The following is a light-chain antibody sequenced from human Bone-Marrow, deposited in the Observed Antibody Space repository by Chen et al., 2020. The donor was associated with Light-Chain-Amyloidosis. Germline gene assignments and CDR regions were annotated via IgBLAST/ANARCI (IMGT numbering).Light chain of an antibody. CDR3: QQYGSSPST. J-gene: IGKJ3*01. CDR1: QRVSNNY. Sequence: ELVLTQSPGTLSLSPGESATLSCRASQRVSNNYLAWYQQKPGQAPRLLIYSASSRATGIPDRFSGSGSGTDFTLTIDRLEPEDFAVYYCQQYGSSPSTFGPGTKVDFK. CDR2: SAS. V-gene: IGKV3-20*01.